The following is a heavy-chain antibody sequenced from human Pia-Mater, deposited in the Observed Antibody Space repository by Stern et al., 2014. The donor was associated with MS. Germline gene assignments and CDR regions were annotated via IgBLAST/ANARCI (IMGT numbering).Heavy chain of an antibody. J-gene: IGHJ4*02. D-gene: IGHD3-22*01. V-gene: IGHV4-30-4*01. Sequence: QVQLQESGPGLVKPSQTLSITCTVSGGSITSDDSYWTWIRQPPGKGLEWIGHIHYNGNTYYNPSLNSRLIISVDSSKNQFSLKLISVTAADTAVYYCARDRTYYSFDYWGQGTLVTVSS. CDR3: ARDRTYYSFDY. CDR1: GGSITSDDSY. CDR2: IHYNGNT.